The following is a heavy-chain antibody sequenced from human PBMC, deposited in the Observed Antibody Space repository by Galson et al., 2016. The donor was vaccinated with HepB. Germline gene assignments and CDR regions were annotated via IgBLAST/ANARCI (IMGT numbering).Heavy chain of an antibody. CDR2: VRYDGNNK. CDR3: VRARRSLYAFGDRWFDP. CDR1: GFTFSTST. V-gene: IGHV3-33*01. D-gene: IGHD2/OR15-2a*01. J-gene: IGHJ5*02. Sequence: SLRLSCAASGFTFSTSTMHWVRQAPGKGLEWVAAVRYDGNNKNYADSVKGRLTISRDNSKSTLFLQMNGLRADDTAVYYCVRARRSLYAFGDRWFDPWGQGTLVTVSS.